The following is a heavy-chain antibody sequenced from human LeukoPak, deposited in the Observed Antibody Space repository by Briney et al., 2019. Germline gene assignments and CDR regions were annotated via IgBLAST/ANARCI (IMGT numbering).Heavy chain of an antibody. J-gene: IGHJ6*02. V-gene: IGHV3-23*01. Sequence: GGSLRLSCAASGFTFSSYAMSWVRQAPGKGLEWVSAISDSTYYADSVKGRFTISRDNSKNPLYLLMNSLRAEDTAVYFCARYCITTSCQDDNSYYGMDVWGQGTTVTVSS. CDR1: GFTFSSYA. CDR2: ISDST. D-gene: IGHD2-2*01. CDR3: ARYCITTSCQDDNSYYGMDV.